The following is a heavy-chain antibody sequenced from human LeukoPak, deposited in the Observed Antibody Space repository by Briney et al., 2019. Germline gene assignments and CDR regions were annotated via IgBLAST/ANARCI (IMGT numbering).Heavy chain of an antibody. V-gene: IGHV3-7*04. J-gene: IGHJ4*02. Sequence: GGSLRLSCAASGFTFRSYWMTWVRQSPGKGLEWVANIKQDGSEKFHVDSVKGRFTISRDNVKDSLYLEMNSLRAEDTAVYYCARGGRAGTGDFWGQGTLVTVSS. CDR1: GFTFRSYW. CDR2: IKQDGSEK. D-gene: IGHD3-10*01. CDR3: ARGGRAGTGDF.